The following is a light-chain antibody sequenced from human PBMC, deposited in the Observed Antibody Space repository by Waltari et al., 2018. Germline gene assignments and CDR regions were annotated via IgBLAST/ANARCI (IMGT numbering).Light chain of an antibody. Sequence: EIVLTQSPGTLSLSPGKRATLSCRASQSVTTSSLAWYQQKPGQAPRLLIYGASSRATDIPDRFGGSGSGRDFTLTISRLEPEDVAVYYCQQYGSSTWTFGQGTKVEVK. CDR3: QQYGSSTWT. J-gene: IGKJ1*01. V-gene: IGKV3-20*01. CDR2: GAS. CDR1: QSVTTSS.